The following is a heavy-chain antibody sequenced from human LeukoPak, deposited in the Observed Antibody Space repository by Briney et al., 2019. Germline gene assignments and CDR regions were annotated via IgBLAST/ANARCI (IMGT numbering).Heavy chain of an antibody. CDR1: GYSFTSYW. V-gene: IGHV5-51*01. CDR2: IYPGDSDK. J-gene: IGHJ3*01. CDR3: ARRYCRCTNCYAFDV. Sequence: GESLKISCKGPGYSFTSYWIGWVRQMPGKGLEWMGIIYPGDSDKRYSPSFQGQVTISADKSISTAYLQWSSLKASDTAMYYCARRYCRCTNCYAFDVWGQGTMVTVSS. D-gene: IGHD2-2*01.